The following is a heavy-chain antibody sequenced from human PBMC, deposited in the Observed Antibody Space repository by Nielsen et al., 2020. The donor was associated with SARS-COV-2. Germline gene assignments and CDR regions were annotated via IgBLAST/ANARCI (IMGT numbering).Heavy chain of an antibody. D-gene: IGHD6-19*01. CDR3: ARTGSGWQIGGDY. Sequence: GESLKISCSASGFTFSSTWMDWVRQAPGQGLVWVSRISSSGSGKAYADLVKGRFTISRDNSKNTLYLQMGSLRAEDMAVYYCARTGSGWQIGGDYWGQGTLVTVSS. J-gene: IGHJ4*02. V-gene: IGHV3-74*03. CDR1: GFTFSSTW. CDR2: ISSSGSGK.